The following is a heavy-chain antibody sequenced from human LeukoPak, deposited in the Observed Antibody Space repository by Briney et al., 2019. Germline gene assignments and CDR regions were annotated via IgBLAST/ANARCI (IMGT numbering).Heavy chain of an antibody. CDR3: ARPVTTGGATRAFDI. V-gene: IGHV5-51*01. D-gene: IGHD1-26*01. Sequence: GASLKISCKGSGSSFTSYWIGWVRQMPGKGLEWMGIIYPGDSDTRYSPSFQGQVTISADKSISTAYLQWSSLKASDTAMYYCARPVTTGGATRAFDIWGQGTMVTVSS. CDR2: IYPGDSDT. CDR1: GSSFTSYW. J-gene: IGHJ3*02.